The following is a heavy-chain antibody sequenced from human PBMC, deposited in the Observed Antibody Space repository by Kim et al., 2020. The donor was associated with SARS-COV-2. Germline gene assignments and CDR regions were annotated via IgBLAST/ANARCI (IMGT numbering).Heavy chain of an antibody. D-gene: IGHD3-16*01. Sequence: LKSRVTISVDTSKNQFSLKLSSVTAADTAVYYCARDLGDYVWGRSGAFDIWGQGTMVTVSS. CDR3: ARDLGDYVWGRSGAFDI. J-gene: IGHJ3*02. V-gene: IGHV4-31*02.